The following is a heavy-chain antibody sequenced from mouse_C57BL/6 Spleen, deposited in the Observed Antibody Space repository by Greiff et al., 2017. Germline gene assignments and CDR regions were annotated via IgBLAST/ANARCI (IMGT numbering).Heavy chain of an antibody. V-gene: IGHV3-6*01. CDR1: GYSITSGYY. J-gene: IGHJ4*01. D-gene: IGHD2-3*01. Sequence: EVQLQESGPGLVKPSQSLSFTCSVTGYSITSGYYWNWIRQFPGNKLEWMGYISYDGSNNYNPSLKNRISITRDTSKNQSFMKLNSVTTEDTATYYCAVYDLYAMDYWGQGTSVTVSS. CDR3: AVYDLYAMDY. CDR2: ISYDGSN.